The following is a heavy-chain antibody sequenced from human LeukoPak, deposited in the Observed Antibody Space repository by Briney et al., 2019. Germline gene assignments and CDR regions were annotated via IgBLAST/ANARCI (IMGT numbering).Heavy chain of an antibody. CDR1: GVTLSSYA. CDR3: AKDGKGQWLVSPYYFDY. V-gene: IGHV3-23*01. Sequence: GGSLRLSCAASGVTLSSYAMSWVRQAPGKGLEWVSAISGSGGSTYYADSVKGRFTISRDNSKNTLYLQMNSLRAEDTAVYYCAKDGKGQWLVSPYYFDYWGQGTLVTVSS. CDR2: ISGSGGST. J-gene: IGHJ4*02. D-gene: IGHD6-19*01.